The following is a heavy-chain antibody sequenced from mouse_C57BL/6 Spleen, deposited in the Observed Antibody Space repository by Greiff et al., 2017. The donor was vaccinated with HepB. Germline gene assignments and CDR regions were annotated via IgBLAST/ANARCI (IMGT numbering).Heavy chain of an antibody. J-gene: IGHJ2*01. D-gene: IGHD4-1*01. Sequence: QVQLQQPGAELVKPGASVKLSCKASGYTFTSYWMPWVKQRPGQGLEWIGAIDPSASYTNYNQKFKGKATLTVDKSSSTAYMQLSSLTSEDSAVYYCAMGTATGYWGQGTTLTVSS. CDR1: GYTFTSYW. CDR3: AMGTATGY. CDR2: IDPSASYT. V-gene: IGHV1-50*01.